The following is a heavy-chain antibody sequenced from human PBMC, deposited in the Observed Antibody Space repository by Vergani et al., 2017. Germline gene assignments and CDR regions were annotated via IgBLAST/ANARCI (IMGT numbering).Heavy chain of an antibody. V-gene: IGHV3-43D*03. CDR3: AKGGVGATALCDY. D-gene: IGHD1-26*01. J-gene: IGHJ4*02. CDR2: ISWDGGST. CDR1: GFTFDDYA. Sequence: EVQLVESGGVVVQPGGSLRLSCAASGFTFDDYAMHWVRQAPGKGLEWVSLISWDGGSTYYAASVKGRFTISRDNSKTSLYLQMNSLRAEETALYYCAKGGVGATALCDYWGQGTLVTVSS.